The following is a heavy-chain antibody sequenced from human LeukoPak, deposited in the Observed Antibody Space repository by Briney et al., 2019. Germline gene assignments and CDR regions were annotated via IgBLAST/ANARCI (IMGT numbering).Heavy chain of an antibody. J-gene: IGHJ5*02. Sequence: GASVKVSCKASGYTFTGYYMHWVRQAPGQGLEWMGWINPNSGDTNYIRKFQGRVTMTRDTSISTAYMELSRLRSDDTAVYYCARGEALTNWFDPWGQGTLVTVSS. CDR3: ARGEALTNWFDP. D-gene: IGHD1-26*01. V-gene: IGHV1-2*02. CDR2: INPNSGDT. CDR1: GYTFTGYY.